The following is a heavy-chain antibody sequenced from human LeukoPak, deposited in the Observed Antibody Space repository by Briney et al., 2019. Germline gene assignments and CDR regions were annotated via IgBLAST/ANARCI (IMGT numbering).Heavy chain of an antibody. V-gene: IGHV5-51*01. CDR2: IYPGDSDT. J-gene: IGHJ4*02. Sequence: GESLQISCQGSGYSFTSYWIGWVRQMPGKGLEWMGIIYPGDSDTRYSPSFQGQVTISADKSISTAYLQWSSLKASDTAMYYCARTYYYDSSGYYYAPVPRYYFDYWGQGTLVTVSS. D-gene: IGHD3-22*01. CDR1: GYSFTSYW. CDR3: ARTYYYDSSGYYYAPVPRYYFDY.